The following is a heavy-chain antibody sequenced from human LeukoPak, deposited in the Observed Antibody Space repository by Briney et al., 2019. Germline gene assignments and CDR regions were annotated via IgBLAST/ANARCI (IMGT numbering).Heavy chain of an antibody. J-gene: IGHJ4*02. Sequence: SGGSLRLPCAASGFTFSSYGMHWVRQAPGKGLEWVAFIRYDGSNEYYTDSVKGRFTISRDNSKNTLFLQMNSLRTEDTAVYYCARDVGSGFYGDFDYWGQGTLVTVSS. V-gene: IGHV3-30*02. CDR2: IRYDGSNE. CDR1: GFTFSSYG. D-gene: IGHD6-19*01. CDR3: ARDVGSGFYGDFDY.